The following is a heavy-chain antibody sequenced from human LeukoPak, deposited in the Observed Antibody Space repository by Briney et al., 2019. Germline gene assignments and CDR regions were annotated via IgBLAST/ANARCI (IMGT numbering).Heavy chain of an antibody. Sequence: SETLSLTCTVSGGSISSYYWSWIRQPPGKGLEWIGHIYYSGSTNYNPSLKSRVTISVDTSKNQFSLKLSSVTAADTAVYYCAREATVVNDDAFDIWGQGTMVTVSS. CDR3: AREATVVNDDAFDI. V-gene: IGHV4-59*01. J-gene: IGHJ3*02. CDR1: GGSISSYY. CDR2: IYYSGST. D-gene: IGHD4-23*01.